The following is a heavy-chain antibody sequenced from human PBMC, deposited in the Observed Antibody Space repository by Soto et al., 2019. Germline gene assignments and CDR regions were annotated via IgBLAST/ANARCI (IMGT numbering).Heavy chain of an antibody. CDR3: AKDMRGGSSSSRYYYGVDV. D-gene: IGHD6-13*01. CDR1: GFTFDDYA. Sequence: EVHLVESGGGLVQPGRSLRLSCAASGFTFDDYAMHWVRQAPGKGLEWVSGISWDSGTIVYVDSVKGRFTISRDNAKNSLYLQMNSLRAEDTALYYCAKDMRGGSSSSRYYYGVDVWGQGTTVTVSS. V-gene: IGHV3-9*01. CDR2: ISWDSGTI. J-gene: IGHJ6*02.